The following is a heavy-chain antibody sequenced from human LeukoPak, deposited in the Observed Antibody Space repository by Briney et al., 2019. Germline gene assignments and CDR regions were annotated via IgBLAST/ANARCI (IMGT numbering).Heavy chain of an antibody. CDR3: ARDQLITIFGVVIIGRNNWFDP. J-gene: IGHJ5*02. D-gene: IGHD3-3*01. V-gene: IGHV1-18*01. CDR1: GYTFTSYG. CDR2: ISAYNGNT. Sequence: ASVKVSCKASGYTFTSYGISWVRQAPGQGLEWMGWISAYNGNTNYAQKLQGRVTMTTDTSTNTAYMELRSLRSDDTAVYHCARDQLITIFGVVIIGRNNWFDPWGQGTLVTVSS.